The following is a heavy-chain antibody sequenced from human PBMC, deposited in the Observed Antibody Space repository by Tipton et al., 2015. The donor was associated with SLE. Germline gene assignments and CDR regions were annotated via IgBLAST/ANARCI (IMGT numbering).Heavy chain of an antibody. V-gene: IGHV3-74*01. J-gene: IGHJ4*02. Sequence: SLRLSCAASGFTLNNDWMHWVRQAPGKGLVWVSRIKPDGRTINYADVVKGRFTISRDSAENTLYLQMNSLRADDTAVYYCATELLDVFDYWGQGTLVTVSS. CDR2: IKPDGRTI. CDR1: GFTLNNDW. D-gene: IGHD2-15*01. CDR3: ATELLDVFDY.